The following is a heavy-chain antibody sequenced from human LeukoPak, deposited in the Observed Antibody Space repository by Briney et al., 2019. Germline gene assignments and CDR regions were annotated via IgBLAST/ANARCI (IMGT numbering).Heavy chain of an antibody. V-gene: IGHV3-30-3*01. CDR3: AGVDTAIIRDGLWYFDL. J-gene: IGHJ2*01. Sequence: GGSLRLSCAASGFTFSSYTMHWVREAPGKGLEGVAVISYDGSNSYYADSVKGRFTISRDNSKNTLYLQMNSLRAEDTAVYYCAGVDTAIIRDGLWYFDLWGRGTLVTVSS. D-gene: IGHD5-18*01. CDR2: ISYDGSNS. CDR1: GFTFSSYT.